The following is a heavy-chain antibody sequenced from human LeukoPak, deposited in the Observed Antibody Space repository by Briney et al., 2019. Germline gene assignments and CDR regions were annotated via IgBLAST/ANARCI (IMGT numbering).Heavy chain of an antibody. J-gene: IGHJ3*02. CDR2: IIPILGIA. Sequence: ASVKVSCKASGGTFSSYTISWVRQAPGQGLEWMGRIIPILGIANYAQEFQGRVTITADKSTSTAYMELSSLRSEDTAVYYCARQKYCSSTSCPLGIWGQGTMVTVSS. D-gene: IGHD2-2*01. CDR1: GGTFSSYT. CDR3: ARQKYCSSTSCPLGI. V-gene: IGHV1-69*02.